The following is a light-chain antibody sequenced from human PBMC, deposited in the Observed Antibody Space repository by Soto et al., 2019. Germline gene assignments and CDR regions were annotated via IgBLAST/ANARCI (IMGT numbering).Light chain of an antibody. CDR2: LNSDGSH. V-gene: IGLV4-69*01. CDR3: QTWGTGTWV. J-gene: IGLJ3*02. Sequence: QLVLTQSPSASASLGDSVKLTCTLSSGHSTYAIAWHQQQSEKGPRYLMKLNSDGSHSKGDGIPDRFSGSSSGAERYLTISSLQSEDEADYYCQTWGTGTWVFGGGTKLTVL. CDR1: SGHSTYA.